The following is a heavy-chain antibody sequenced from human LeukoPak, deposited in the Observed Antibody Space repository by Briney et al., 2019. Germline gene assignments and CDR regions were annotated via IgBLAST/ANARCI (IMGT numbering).Heavy chain of an antibody. CDR3: VRHSGSYYYFDY. CDR1: GGSISSYY. Sequence: SETLSLTCTVSGGSISSYYWSWIRQPPGKGLEWIGYIYYSGSTYYNPSLKSRVIISVDTSKNQFSLNLSSVTAADTALYYCVRHSGSYYYFDYWGQGTLVTVSS. V-gene: IGHV4-59*01. J-gene: IGHJ4*02. D-gene: IGHD1-26*01. CDR2: IYYSGST.